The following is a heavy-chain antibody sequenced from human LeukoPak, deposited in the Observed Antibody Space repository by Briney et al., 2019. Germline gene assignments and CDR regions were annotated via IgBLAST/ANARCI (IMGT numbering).Heavy chain of an antibody. CDR3: ARDQGGEQQLVIVY. Sequence: PGGSLRLSCAASGFTFSSYSMNWVRQAPGKGLEWVSYISSSSSTIYYADSVKGRFTISRDNAKNSLYLQMSSLRDEDAAVYYCARDQGGEQQLVIVYWGQGTLVTVSS. V-gene: IGHV3-48*02. CDR1: GFTFSSYS. CDR2: ISSSSSTI. J-gene: IGHJ4*02. D-gene: IGHD6-13*01.